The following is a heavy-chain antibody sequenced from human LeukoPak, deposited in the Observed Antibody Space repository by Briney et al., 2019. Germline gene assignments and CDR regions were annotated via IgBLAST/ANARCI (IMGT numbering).Heavy chain of an antibody. V-gene: IGHV1-18*01. CDR3: ARVALLWFGDSRVPYYCAY. CDR1: GYTFTSYG. CDR2: ISAYNGNT. D-gene: IGHD3-10*01. Sequence: GASVKVSCKASGYTFTSYGISWVRQAPGQGLEWMGWISAYNGNTNYAQKLQGRVTMTTDTSTSTAYMELRSLRSDDTAVYYCARVALLWFGDSRVPYYCAYWPQDTLHTVPS. J-gene: IGHJ4*02.